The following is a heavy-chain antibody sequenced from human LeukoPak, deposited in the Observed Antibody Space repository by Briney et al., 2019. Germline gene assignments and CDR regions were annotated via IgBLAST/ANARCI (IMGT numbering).Heavy chain of an antibody. CDR3: AKSFESYVSGSNWYFDL. J-gene: IGHJ2*01. CDR2: ISWNSGSI. D-gene: IGHD3-16*01. Sequence: QPGGSLRLSCAASGFTFDDYAMHWVRQAPGKGLEWVSGISWNSGSIGYADSVKGRFTISRDNAKNSLYLQMNSLRAEDTALYYCAKSFESYVSGSNWYFDLWGRGTLVTVSS. V-gene: IGHV3-9*01. CDR1: GFTFDDYA.